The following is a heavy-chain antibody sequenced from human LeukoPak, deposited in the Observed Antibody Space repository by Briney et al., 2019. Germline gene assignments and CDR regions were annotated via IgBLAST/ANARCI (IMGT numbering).Heavy chain of an antibody. CDR1: GYTFTGYY. CDR2: INPNSGGT. D-gene: IGHD6-19*01. Sequence: GASLKVSCKASGYTFTGYYMHWVRQAPGQGLEWMGWINPNSGGTNYAQNFQGRVTMTRDTSISTAYMELSRLRSDDTAVYYCARGYSSGWYPEPKNFDYWGQGTLVTVSS. V-gene: IGHV1-2*02. J-gene: IGHJ4*02. CDR3: ARGYSSGWYPEPKNFDY.